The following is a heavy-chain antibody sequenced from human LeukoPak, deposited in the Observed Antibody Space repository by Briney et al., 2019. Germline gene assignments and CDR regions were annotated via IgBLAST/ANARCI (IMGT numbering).Heavy chain of an antibody. V-gene: IGHV3-53*01. CDR3: EGWERPFDY. CDR1: GFTFSDAW. D-gene: IGHD1-26*01. Sequence: PGGSLRLSCAASGFTFSDAWMNWVRQAPGKGLEWVSVVYSDGKICYADAVKGRFTISKDNSRNTLYLQMNSLRAEDTAVYYCEGWERPFDYWGQGTLVTVSS. CDR2: VYSDGKI. J-gene: IGHJ4*02.